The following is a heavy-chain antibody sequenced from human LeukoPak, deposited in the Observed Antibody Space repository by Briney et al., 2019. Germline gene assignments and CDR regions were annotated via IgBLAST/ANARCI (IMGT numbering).Heavy chain of an antibody. V-gene: IGHV1-69*05. D-gene: IGHD3-9*01. J-gene: IGHJ5*02. CDR2: IIPIFGTA. CDR3: ARVLLTGYYIPGGFDP. CDR1: GCTFSSYA. Sequence: SVKVSCKASGCTFSSYAISWVRQAPGQGLEWMGGIIPIFGTANYAQKFQGRVTMTRDTSTSTVYMELSSLRSEDTAVYYCARVLLTGYYIPGGFDPWGQGTLVTVSS.